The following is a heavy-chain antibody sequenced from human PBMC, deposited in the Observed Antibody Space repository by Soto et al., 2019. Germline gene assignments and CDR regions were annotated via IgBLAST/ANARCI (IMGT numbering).Heavy chain of an antibody. CDR2: ISGSSGKT. CDR3: AKVITARLSYYYGMDV. CDR1: GFTFSSYA. V-gene: IGHV3-23*01. Sequence: GGSLRLSCAASGFTFSSYAMSWVRQSPGKGLEWVSAISGSSGKTYYADSVKGRFTISRDNSKNTLYLQMNSLRAEDTAVYYCAKVITARLSYYYGMDVWGQGTTVTVSS. J-gene: IGHJ6*02. D-gene: IGHD6-6*01.